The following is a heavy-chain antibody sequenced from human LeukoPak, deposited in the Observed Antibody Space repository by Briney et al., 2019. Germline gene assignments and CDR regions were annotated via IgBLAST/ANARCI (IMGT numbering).Heavy chain of an antibody. CDR1: GGSISSYY. D-gene: IGHD1/OR15-1a*01. CDR2: IYTSGST. V-gene: IGHV4-4*07. J-gene: IGHJ6*02. CDR3: ARDGDTYNWNTYGMDV. Sequence: PSETLSLTCTVSGGSISSYYWSWIRQPAGKGLEWIGRIYTSGSTNYNPSLKSRVTMSVDTSKNQFSLKLSSVTAADTAVYYCARDGDTYNWNTYGMDVWGQGTTVTVSS.